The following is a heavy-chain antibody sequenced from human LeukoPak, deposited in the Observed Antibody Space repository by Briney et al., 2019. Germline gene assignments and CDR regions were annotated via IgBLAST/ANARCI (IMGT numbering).Heavy chain of an antibody. V-gene: IGHV4-59*07. CDR2: IDFAGST. CDR1: GGSISNYY. D-gene: IGHD2-2*01. Sequence: PSDSLSLTCTVSGGSISNYYWSWIRQPPRKGLEWIGYIDFAGSTNYNPSLKSRVTISTDPSKNRFSLALSSVTAADTAVYYCARGRLIVTEPAMNQYYMDVWGNGTTVTGSS. J-gene: IGHJ6*03. CDR3: ARGRLIVTEPAMNQYYMDV.